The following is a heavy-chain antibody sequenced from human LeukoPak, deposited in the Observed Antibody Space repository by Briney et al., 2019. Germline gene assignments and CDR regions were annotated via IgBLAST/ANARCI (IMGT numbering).Heavy chain of an antibody. CDR1: GGSIDSYY. V-gene: IGHV4-59*01. D-gene: IGHD3-10*01. CDR3: ARESFGSGRNNWFDP. J-gene: IGHJ5*02. Sequence: SETLSLTCTVSGGSIDSYYWSWIRQPPGKGLEWIGFIYYSGSTKYNPSLKSRVTISMDRSTNQFSPKLTSVTAADTAVYYCARESFGSGRNNWFDPWGQGTLVTVSS. CDR2: IYYSGST.